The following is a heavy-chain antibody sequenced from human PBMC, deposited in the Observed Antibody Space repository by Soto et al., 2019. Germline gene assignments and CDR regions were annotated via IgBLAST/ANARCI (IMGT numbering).Heavy chain of an antibody. D-gene: IGHD6-13*01. V-gene: IGHV4-31*03. Sequence: PSETLSLTCTVSGGSISSGGYYWSWIRQHPGKGLEWIGYIYYSGSTYYNPSLKSRVTISVDTSKNQFSLKLSSVTAADTAVYYCARGSSSWSLEFDYWGQGTLVTVSS. CDR1: GGSISSGGYY. J-gene: IGHJ4*02. CDR2: IYYSGST. CDR3: ARGSSSWSLEFDY.